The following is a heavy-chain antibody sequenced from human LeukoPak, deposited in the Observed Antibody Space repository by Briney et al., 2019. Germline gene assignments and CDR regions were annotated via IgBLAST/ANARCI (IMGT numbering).Heavy chain of an antibody. D-gene: IGHD5-24*01. V-gene: IGHV3-48*03. CDR1: GFTFSSYE. J-gene: IGHJ4*02. Sequence: GGSLRLSCAASGFTFSSYEMNWVRQAPGKGLEWVSYISSSGSTIYYADSVKGRFTISRDNAKNSLYLQMNSLRAEDTAVYYCARDGYNYQLDYWGQETLVTVSS. CDR2: ISSSGSTI. CDR3: ARDGYNYQLDY.